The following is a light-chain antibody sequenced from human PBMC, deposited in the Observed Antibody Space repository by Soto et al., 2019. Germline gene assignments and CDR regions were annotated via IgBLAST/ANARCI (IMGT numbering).Light chain of an antibody. V-gene: IGKV3-20*01. CDR2: GAS. Sequence: EIVLTQSPGTLSLSPGERATLSCRASQSVSSSYLAWYQQKPGQAPGLLIYGASSRATGIPDRFSGSGSGKDFTLTIRRLEPEDFAVYYCKQYGSSPFTFGPGTKVEIK. J-gene: IGKJ3*01. CDR1: QSVSSSY. CDR3: KQYGSSPFT.